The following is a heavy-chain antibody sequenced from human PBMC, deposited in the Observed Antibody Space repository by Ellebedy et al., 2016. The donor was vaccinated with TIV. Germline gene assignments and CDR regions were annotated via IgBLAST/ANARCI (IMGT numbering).Heavy chain of an antibody. J-gene: IGHJ4*02. Sequence: PGGSLRLSCAASGFTVGNNFMSWVRQAPGKGLEWVSLIYSGGSTYYADSVKGRCAISRDSSKNTLYLQMDSLRAEDTAVYYCASSPSQGYWGQGTLVTVSS. CDR2: IYSGGST. CDR3: ASSPSQGY. V-gene: IGHV3-53*01. CDR1: GFTVGNNF.